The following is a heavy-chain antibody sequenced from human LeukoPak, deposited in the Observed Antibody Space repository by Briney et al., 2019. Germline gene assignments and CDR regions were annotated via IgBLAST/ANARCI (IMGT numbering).Heavy chain of an antibody. Sequence: GSLRLSCAASGFTFSSYAMHWVRQAPGKGLEWVAVISYDGSNKYYADSVKGRFTISRDNSKNTLYLQMNSLRAEDTAVYYCAKDIYGDYFAFDIWGQGTMVTVSS. CDR3: AKDIYGDYFAFDI. V-gene: IGHV3-30*04. CDR2: ISYDGSNK. CDR1: GFTFSSYA. D-gene: IGHD4-17*01. J-gene: IGHJ3*02.